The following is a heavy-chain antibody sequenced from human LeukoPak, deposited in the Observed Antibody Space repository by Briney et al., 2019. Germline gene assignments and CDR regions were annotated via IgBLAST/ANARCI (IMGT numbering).Heavy chain of an antibody. CDR2: ISWNSGSI. J-gene: IGHJ3*02. CDR3: AKGINAVGATTAAFDI. V-gene: IGHV3-9*01. Sequence: PGRSLRLSCAASGFTFDDYAMHWVRHAPGKGLEWVSGISWNSGSIGYADSVKGRFTISRDNAKNSLYLQMNSLRAEDTALYYCAKGINAVGATTAAFDIWGQGTMVTVSS. CDR1: GFTFDDYA. D-gene: IGHD1-26*01.